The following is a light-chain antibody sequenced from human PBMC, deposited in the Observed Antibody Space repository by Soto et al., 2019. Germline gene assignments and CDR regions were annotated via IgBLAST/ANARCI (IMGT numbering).Light chain of an antibody. CDR3: QQYMSSVT. CDR2: GAS. Sequence: EILLTQSPGSLSLCPGQRATLSCRASQSVDTTFFAWYQKKPGQAPRLLIYGASKRATGIPDRFSGSGSGTDFTLIISRLEPEDFAVYYCQQYMSSVTFGQGTKVEIK. CDR1: QSVDTTF. J-gene: IGKJ1*01. V-gene: IGKV3-20*01.